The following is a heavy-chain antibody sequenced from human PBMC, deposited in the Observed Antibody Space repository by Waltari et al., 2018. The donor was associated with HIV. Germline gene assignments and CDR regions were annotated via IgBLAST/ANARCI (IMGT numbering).Heavy chain of an antibody. D-gene: IGHD6-13*01. J-gene: IGHJ6*02. CDR3: ARDSAADGMDV. CDR2: IYSGGST. CDR1: GFTVSSSY. Sequence: EVQLVESGGGLVQPGGSLRLSCAASGFTVSSSYMGWVRQAPGKGLEWVSVIYSGGSTYYADSVKGRFTISRDNSKNTLYLQMNSLRAEDTAVYYCARDSAADGMDVWGQGTTVTVSS. V-gene: IGHV3-66*01.